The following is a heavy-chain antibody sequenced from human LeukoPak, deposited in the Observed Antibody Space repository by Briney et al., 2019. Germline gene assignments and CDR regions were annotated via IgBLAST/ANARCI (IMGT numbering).Heavy chain of an antibody. CDR3: ARDSAGNDY. J-gene: IGHJ4*02. D-gene: IGHD6-13*01. CDR2: IKQDGSEK. Sequence: GGSLRLSCAASGFTFSTYWMSWVRQAPGKGVEWVANIKQDGSEKYYVDSVKGRFTISRDNAKSSLYLQMNSLRAEDTAMYYCARDSAGNDYWGQGTLVTVSS. V-gene: IGHV3-7*01. CDR1: GFTFSTYW.